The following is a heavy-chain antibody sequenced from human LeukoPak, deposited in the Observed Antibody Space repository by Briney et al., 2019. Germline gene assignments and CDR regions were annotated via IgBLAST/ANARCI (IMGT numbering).Heavy chain of an antibody. CDR1: GFTVSSNY. V-gene: IGHV3-66*02. CDR2: IYSGGST. Sequence: PGGSLRLSCAASGFTVSSNYMSWVHQAPGKGLEWVSVIYSGGSTYYADSVKGRFTISRDNSKNTLYLQMNGLRAEDMAVYYCARDLGYYDILTGYWGQGTLVTVSS. D-gene: IGHD3-9*01. CDR3: ARDLGYYDILTGY. J-gene: IGHJ4*02.